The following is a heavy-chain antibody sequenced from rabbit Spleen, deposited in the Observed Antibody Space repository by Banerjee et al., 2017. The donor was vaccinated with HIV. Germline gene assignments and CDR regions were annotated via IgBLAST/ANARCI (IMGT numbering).Heavy chain of an antibody. CDR3: ARAIVPWLGLTRLDL. CDR2: IYAAKGST. Sequence: QQQLEESGGGLVKPGGTLTLTCKASGIDFSSYYYMSWVRQAPGKGLEWIGIIYAAKGSTDYASWVNGRFTISSDNAQSTVDLKMTSLTAADTATYFCARAIVPWLGLTRLDLWGQGTLVTVS. J-gene: IGHJ3*01. V-gene: IGHV1S43*01. CDR1: GIDFSSYYY. D-gene: IGHD4-1*01.